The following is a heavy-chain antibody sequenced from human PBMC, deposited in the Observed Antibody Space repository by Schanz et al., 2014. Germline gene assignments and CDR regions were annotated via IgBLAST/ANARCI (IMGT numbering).Heavy chain of an antibody. D-gene: IGHD3-16*01. Sequence: QLQLVQSGAEVKKTGASVKISCGTFGKRYFIHGVRQAPGQGLEWMGMIDPRGASTTYAQKFQGRLSLTGDMSTSTLYLELRSLTSEDTAVYYCARNYEWFESWGQGTLVTVSS. J-gene: IGHJ5*01. V-gene: IGHV1-46*02. CDR2: IDPRGAST. CDR1: GKRYF. CDR3: ARNYEWFES.